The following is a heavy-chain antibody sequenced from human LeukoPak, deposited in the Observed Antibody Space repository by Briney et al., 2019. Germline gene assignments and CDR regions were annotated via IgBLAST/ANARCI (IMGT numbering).Heavy chain of an antibody. D-gene: IGHD3-22*01. J-gene: IGHJ4*02. CDR3: AKEGNYYDSSGCSLDYFDY. CDR2: ISYDGSNK. Sequence: GGSLRLSCAASGFTFSSYGMHWVRQAPGKGLEWVAVISYDGSNKYYADSVKGRFTISRDDSKNTLYLQMNSLRAEDTAVYYCAKEGNYYDSSGCSLDYFDYWGQGTLVTVSS. V-gene: IGHV3-30*18. CDR1: GFTFSSYG.